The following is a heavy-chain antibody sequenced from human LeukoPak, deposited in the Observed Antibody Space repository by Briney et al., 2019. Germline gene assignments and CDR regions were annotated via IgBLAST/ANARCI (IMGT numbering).Heavy chain of an antibody. D-gene: IGHD2-2*01. CDR1: GYTLTELS. CDR3: ATAADTIVVVPAASVKYGMDV. J-gene: IGHJ6*02. V-gene: IGHV1-24*01. CDR2: FDPEDGET. Sequence: ASVKVSCKVSGYTLTELSMRWVRQAPGKGLEWMGGFDPEDGETIYAQKFQGRVTMTEDTSTDTAYMELSSLRSEDTAVYYCATAADTIVVVPAASVKYGMDVWGQGTTVTVSS.